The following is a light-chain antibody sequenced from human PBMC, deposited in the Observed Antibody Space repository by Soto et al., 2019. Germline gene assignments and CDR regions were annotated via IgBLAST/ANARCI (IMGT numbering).Light chain of an antibody. CDR3: SSYTSGSTLDV. V-gene: IGLV2-14*01. CDR2: ASS. CDR1: SSDVGSYNY. Sequence: QLVLTQPASVSGSPGQSITISCTGTSSDVGSYNYVSWYQHHPGKAPRLMIYASSNRPSGVSHRFSGSRSGSTASLTISGLQAEDEADYYCSSYTSGSTLDVFGTGTKVTVL. J-gene: IGLJ1*01.